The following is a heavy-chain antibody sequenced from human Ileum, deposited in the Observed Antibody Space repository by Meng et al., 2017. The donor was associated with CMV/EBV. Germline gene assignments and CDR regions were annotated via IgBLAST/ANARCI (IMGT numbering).Heavy chain of an antibody. V-gene: IGHV2-5*02. J-gene: IGHJ4*02. D-gene: IGHD6-19*01. CDR2: IYWDDDN. Sequence: QNTLKGSGPSLGKPTRTLTLACTFSGFSLITSEVGVHWIRQPPGKALEWLALIYWDDDNRFSPSLKNRLTITKDTSKNQVVLRMTNMDPTDTATYYCAHGRGWLTDYWGQGTLVTVSS. CDR3: AHGRGWLTDY. CDR1: GFSLITSEVG.